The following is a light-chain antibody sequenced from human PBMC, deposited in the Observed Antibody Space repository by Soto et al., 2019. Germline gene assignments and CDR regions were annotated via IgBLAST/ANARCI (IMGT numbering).Light chain of an antibody. CDR3: QQYNAWPPIT. V-gene: IGKV3-15*01. Sequence: EIVMTQSPGTLSVSPGERATLSCRASQSISTNVGWYQQRPGQAPRLLIYGASTRATGIPARFSGSGSGTEFTLTISRLQSEDSAVYYCQQYNAWPPITFGQGTRVEIK. J-gene: IGKJ5*01. CDR1: QSISTN. CDR2: GAS.